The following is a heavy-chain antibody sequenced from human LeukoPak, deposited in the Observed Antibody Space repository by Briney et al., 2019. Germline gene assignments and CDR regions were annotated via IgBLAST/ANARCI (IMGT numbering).Heavy chain of an antibody. CDR2: MNPNSGNT. Sequence: ASVKVSCKASGYTFTSYDINWVRQATGQGLEWMGWMNPNSGNTGYAQKFRGRVTMTRNTSISTAYMELSSLRSEDTAVYYCARSGAGQQLVPNDYWGQGTLVTVSS. CDR3: ARSGAGQQLVPNDY. D-gene: IGHD6-13*01. V-gene: IGHV1-8*01. CDR1: GYTFTSYD. J-gene: IGHJ4*02.